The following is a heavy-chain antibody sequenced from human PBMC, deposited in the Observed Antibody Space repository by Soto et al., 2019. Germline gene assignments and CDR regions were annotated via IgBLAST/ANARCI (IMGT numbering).Heavy chain of an antibody. V-gene: IGHV3-15*01. CDR3: TTAAGGMWGADY. J-gene: IGHJ4*02. CDR1: GFTFSNVW. CDR2: VKSKSDGATT. D-gene: IGHD1-26*01. Sequence: LRLSCAASGFTFSNVWMSWVRQAPGKGLEWVGRVKSKSDGATTDYAAPVKGRFTVSRDDSQNTLSLQMDSLKIEDTAVYFCTTAAGGMWGADYWGQGTPVTVSS.